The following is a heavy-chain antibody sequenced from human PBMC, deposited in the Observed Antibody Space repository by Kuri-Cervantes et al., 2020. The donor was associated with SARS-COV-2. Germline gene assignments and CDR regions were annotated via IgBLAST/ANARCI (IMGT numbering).Heavy chain of an antibody. CDR1: GYSFTSYW. Sequence: GESLKISCKGSGYSFTSYWIGWVRQMPGKRLEWMGIIYPGDSATRYSPSFQGQVTISADKSISTAYLQWSSLKVSDTAMYYCARQRVDSNYGGGDYYCGMDVWGQGTTVTVSS. V-gene: IGHV5-51*01. CDR3: ARQRVDSNYGGGDYYCGMDV. D-gene: IGHD4-11*01. CDR2: IYPGDSAT. J-gene: IGHJ6*02.